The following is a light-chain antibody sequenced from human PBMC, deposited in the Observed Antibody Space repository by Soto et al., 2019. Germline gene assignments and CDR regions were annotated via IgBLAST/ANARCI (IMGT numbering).Light chain of an antibody. V-gene: IGKV3-15*01. CDR2: GAS. CDR3: QQYNNWPPLT. Sequence: EVVMTQSPDSLSVSLGERATLSCRASQSVSINLAWYQQKPGQAPRLLIYGASTRATGVPARFSGSGSGTEFTLTISSLQSEDFAVYYCQQYNNWPPLTFGGGTKVAIK. J-gene: IGKJ4*01. CDR1: QSVSIN.